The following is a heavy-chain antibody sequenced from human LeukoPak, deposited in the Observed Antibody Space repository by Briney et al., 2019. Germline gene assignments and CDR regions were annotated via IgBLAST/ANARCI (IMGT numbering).Heavy chain of an antibody. CDR2: IYPGDSDT. CDR3: ASWDSSSSEYFQH. V-gene: IGHV5-51*01. D-gene: IGHD6-6*01. Sequence: GESLKISCKGSGYSFTSYWIGWVRPMPGKGLEWMGIIYPGDSDTRYSPSFQGQVTISADKSISTAYLQWSSLKASDTAMYYCASWDSSSSEYFQHWGQGTLVTVSS. CDR1: GYSFTSYW. J-gene: IGHJ1*01.